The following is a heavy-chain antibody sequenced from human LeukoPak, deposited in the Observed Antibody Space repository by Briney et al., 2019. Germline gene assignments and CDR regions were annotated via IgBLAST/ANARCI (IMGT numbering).Heavy chain of an antibody. CDR1: GFTASSYW. CDR2: IKQDGSEK. D-gene: IGHD3-22*01. CDR3: AREGRGYKVAKFDY. J-gene: IGHJ4*02. V-gene: IGHV3-7*01. Sequence: GGSLRLSCAASGFTASSYWMSWVRQAPGKGLEWVANIKQDGSEKYYVDSVKGRFTISRDNAKNSLYLQMNSLRAEDTAVYYCAREGRGYKVAKFDYWGQGTLVTVSS.